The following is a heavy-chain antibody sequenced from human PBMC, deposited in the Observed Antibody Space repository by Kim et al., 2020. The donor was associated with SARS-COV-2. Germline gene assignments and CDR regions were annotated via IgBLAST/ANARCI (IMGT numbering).Heavy chain of an antibody. CDR3: GRFGELWGSFDY. D-gene: IGHD3-10*01. CDR1: GGSISSGGYY. CDR2: IYYSGST. Sequence: SETLSLTCTVSGGSISSGGYYWSWIRQHPGKGLEWIGYIYYSGSTYYNPSLKSRVTISVDTSKNQFSLKLSSVTAADTAVYYCGRFGELWGSFDYWGQGTLVTVSS. J-gene: IGHJ4*02. V-gene: IGHV4-31*03.